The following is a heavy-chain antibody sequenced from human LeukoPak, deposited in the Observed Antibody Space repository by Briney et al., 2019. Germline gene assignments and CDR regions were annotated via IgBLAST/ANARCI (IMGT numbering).Heavy chain of an antibody. CDR2: MNPNSGNT. J-gene: IGHJ4*02. V-gene: IGHV1-8*01. Sequence: GASVKVSCKASGYTFTSYDINWVRQATGQGLEWMGWMNPNSGNTGYAQKFQGRVTMTRNTSISTAYMELNSLRAEDTAVYYCAKDPYYGSGSYVDYWGQGTLVTVSS. CDR3: AKDPYYGSGSYVDY. D-gene: IGHD3-10*01. CDR1: GYTFTSYD.